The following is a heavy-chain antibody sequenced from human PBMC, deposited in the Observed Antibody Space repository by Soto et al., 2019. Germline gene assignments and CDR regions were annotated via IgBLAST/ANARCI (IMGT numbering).Heavy chain of an antibody. J-gene: IGHJ6*02. CDR3: AREKKIREDRYQRNVWLISTRRQGYGMDV. V-gene: IGHV1-2*04. Sequence: ASVKVSCKASGYTFTGYYMHWVRQAPGQGLEWMGWINPNSGGTNYAQKFQGWVTMTRDTSISTAYMELSRLRSDDTAVYYCAREKKIREDRYQRNVWLISTRRQGYGMDVWGQGTTVTVSS. CDR2: INPNSGGT. CDR1: GYTFTGYY. D-gene: IGHD2-2*01.